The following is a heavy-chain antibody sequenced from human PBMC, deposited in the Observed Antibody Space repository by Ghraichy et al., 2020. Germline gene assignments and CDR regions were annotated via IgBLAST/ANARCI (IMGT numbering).Heavy chain of an antibody. D-gene: IGHD3-3*01. V-gene: IGHV4-34*01. J-gene: IGHJ6*02. CDR3: ARGLRLRGVINMEDRKKRGYYHDGMDV. Sequence: SETLSLTCAVYGGPFSGYDWSWIRQSPRRGLEWIGEVSSFGITNNAPSLKSRLTMAVDVSKMQFSLKLTSVSAADTAVYYCARGLRLRGVINMEDRKKRGYYHDGMDVWGQGTAVTVSS. CDR2: VSSFGIT. CDR1: GGPFSGYD.